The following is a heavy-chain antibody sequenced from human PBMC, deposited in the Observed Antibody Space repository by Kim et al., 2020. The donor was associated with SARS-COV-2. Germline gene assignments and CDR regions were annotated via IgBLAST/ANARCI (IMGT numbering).Heavy chain of an antibody. CDR3: ARDYGDRENWFDP. D-gene: IGHD4-17*01. V-gene: IGHV3-11*06. J-gene: IGHJ5*02. CDR1: GFTFSDYY. Sequence: GGSLRLSCAASGFTFSDYYMSWIRQAPGKGLEWVSYISSSSSYTNYADSVKGRFTISRDNAKNSLYLQMNSLRAEDTAVYYCARDYGDRENWFDPWGQGTLVTVSS. CDR2: ISSSSSYT.